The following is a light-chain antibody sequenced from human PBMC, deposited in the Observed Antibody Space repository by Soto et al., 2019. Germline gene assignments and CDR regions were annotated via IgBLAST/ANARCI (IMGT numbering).Light chain of an antibody. J-gene: IGKJ4*01. CDR2: WAS. Sequence: DIVMTQSPDSLAVSLGERATINCKSSHSVLDTSYNKNFLAWYQQKPGQPPKLLIYWASTRVSGVPDRFSGSGSETDFTLTITSLQAEDVAVYYCQQYNDWYPWLTFGGGTKVEIK. CDR1: HSVLDTSYNKNF. CDR3: QQYNDWYPWLT. V-gene: IGKV4-1*01.